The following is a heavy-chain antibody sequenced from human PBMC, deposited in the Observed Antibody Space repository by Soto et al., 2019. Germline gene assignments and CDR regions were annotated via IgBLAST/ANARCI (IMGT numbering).Heavy chain of an antibody. CDR3: RKVAGGLGYFDL. J-gene: IGHJ2*01. D-gene: IGHD3-16*01. CDR1: GFTFSDYA. CDR2: ISATGGNI. Sequence: EVQLLESGGGLARPGGSLRLSCVASGFTFSDYAMTWVRQAPGKGLEWVATISATGGNIEYTDSLKGRFTISRDNSENTLYLQLNGLTSDDTAVHYCRKVAGGLGYFDLWGRGTLVTGSS. V-gene: IGHV3-23*01.